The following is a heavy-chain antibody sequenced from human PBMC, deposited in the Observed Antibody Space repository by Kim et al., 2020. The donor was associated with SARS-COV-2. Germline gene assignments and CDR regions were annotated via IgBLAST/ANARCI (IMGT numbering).Heavy chain of an antibody. J-gene: IGHJ3*02. Sequence: SETLSLTCTVSGGSISSSSYYWGWIRQHTGKGLEWIGSIYYSGSTYYNPFLKSRVTISVDTSKNQFSLKLSSVTAADTAVYYCAGRIVVVPGATETIYALVIWRQGTMVTVSS. D-gene: IGHD2-2*01. CDR1: GGSISSSSYY. CDR3: AGRIVVVPGATETIYALVI. V-gene: IGHV4-39*01. CDR2: IYYSGST.